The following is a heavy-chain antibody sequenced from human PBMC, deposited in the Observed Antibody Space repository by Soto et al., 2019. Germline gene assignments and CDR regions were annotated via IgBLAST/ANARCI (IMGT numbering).Heavy chain of an antibody. J-gene: IGHJ5*02. Sequence: QVQLQESGPGLVKPSETLSLTCTVSGGSINNYYWSWIRQPPGKGLEWIGYIYVSGSTNYNPSLKSRVTMSVDTSKNQFSLNLSSVTAADTAVYYCAREHGFSYGLNYFDPWGQGTLVTVSS. D-gene: IGHD5-18*01. CDR1: GGSINNYY. CDR3: AREHGFSYGLNYFDP. V-gene: IGHV4-59*01. CDR2: IYVSGST.